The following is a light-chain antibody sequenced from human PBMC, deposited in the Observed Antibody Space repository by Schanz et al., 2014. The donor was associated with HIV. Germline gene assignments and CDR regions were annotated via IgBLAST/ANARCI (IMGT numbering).Light chain of an antibody. Sequence: EIVLTQSPVILSLSPGERATLSCRASQTVSSNSLGWYQQKRGQVPRLLIYSASRRANGIPDRFSGSGSGTDFTLTISRLEPEDVAVYYCQQFYSLPYTFGQGTKLEIK. J-gene: IGKJ2*01. V-gene: IGKV3-20*01. CDR3: QQFYSLPYT. CDR2: SAS. CDR1: QTVSSNS.